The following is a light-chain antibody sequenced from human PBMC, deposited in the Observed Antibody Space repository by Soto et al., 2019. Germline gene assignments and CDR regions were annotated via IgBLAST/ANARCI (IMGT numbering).Light chain of an antibody. CDR1: QTINTN. Sequence: DIQMTQSPSSLLASVGDRVTITCRASQTINTNLHWYQQKPGTAPNLLIYSASTLQRGVPSRFSGSGSGTDFTLTVNNLQPEDFATYYCQQTYSFPRTFGQGTKVEVK. V-gene: IGKV1-39*01. CDR2: SAS. CDR3: QQTYSFPRT. J-gene: IGKJ1*01.